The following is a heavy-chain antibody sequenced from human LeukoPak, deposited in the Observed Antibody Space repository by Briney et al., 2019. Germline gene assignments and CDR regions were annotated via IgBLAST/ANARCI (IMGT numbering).Heavy chain of an antibody. CDR2: INPSGGST. CDR3: VRAVAGASTFHLDS. V-gene: IGHV1-46*01. Sequence: GASVKVSCKASGYTFTSYYMHWVRQAPGQGLEWMGIINPSGGSTSYAQKFQGRVTMTRDTSIGTAYMELSSLKFEDTAVYYCVRAVAGASTFHLDSWGQGTLVTVSS. D-gene: IGHD2-2*01. J-gene: IGHJ4*02. CDR1: GYTFTSYY.